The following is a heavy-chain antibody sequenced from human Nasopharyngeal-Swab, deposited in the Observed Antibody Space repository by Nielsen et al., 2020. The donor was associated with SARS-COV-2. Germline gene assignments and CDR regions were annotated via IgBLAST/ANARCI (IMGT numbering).Heavy chain of an antibody. D-gene: IGHD5-18*01. CDR2: INPGGGST. J-gene: IGHJ6*02. V-gene: IGHV1-46*01. Sequence: WVRQAPGQGLEWMGIINPGGGSTSYAQKFQGRVTMTRDTSTSTVYMELSSLRSEDTAVYYCARVDTAMVSYYYYGMDVWGQGTTVTVSS. CDR3: ARVDTAMVSYYYYGMDV.